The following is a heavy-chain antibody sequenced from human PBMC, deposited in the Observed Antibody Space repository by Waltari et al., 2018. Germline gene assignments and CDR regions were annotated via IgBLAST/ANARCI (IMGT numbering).Heavy chain of an antibody. V-gene: IGHV1-24*01. Sequence: QVQLVQSGAEVKKPGASVKVSCKVSGYTLTELSMHWVRQAPGKGLEWMGGFDPEDGETIYAQKFQGRVTMTEDTSTDTAYMELSSLRSEDTAVYYCATDSPTPRGGSYYEDAFDIWGQGTMVTVSS. CDR2: FDPEDGET. J-gene: IGHJ3*02. CDR3: ATDSPTPRGGSYYEDAFDI. CDR1: GYTLTELS. D-gene: IGHD1-26*01.